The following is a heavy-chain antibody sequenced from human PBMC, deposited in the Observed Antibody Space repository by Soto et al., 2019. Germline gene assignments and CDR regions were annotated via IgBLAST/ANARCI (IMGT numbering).Heavy chain of an antibody. CDR1: GFSLSTSGVG. CDR2: IYWNDDK. D-gene: IGHD3-22*01. Sequence: QITLKESGPTLVKPTQTLTLTCTFSGFSLSTSGVGVGWIRQPPGKALEWLALIYWNDDKRYSPSLKRRLTITKDTSKNQVVLTMTNMDPVDTATYYCAHTYYYAGSGYYYQYYFGMVVWGPGTTVTVSS. V-gene: IGHV2-5*01. J-gene: IGHJ6*02. CDR3: AHTYYYAGSGYYYQYYFGMVV.